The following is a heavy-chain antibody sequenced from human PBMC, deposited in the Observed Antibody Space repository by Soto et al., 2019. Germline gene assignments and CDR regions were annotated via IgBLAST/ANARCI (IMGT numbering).Heavy chain of an antibody. V-gene: IGHV1-69*01. CDR3: ATDAAGYGFWGGYY. D-gene: IGHD3-3*01. CDR1: GDTFSSYS. J-gene: IGHJ4*02. Sequence: QVQLVQSRADVKKPGSSVKVSCKVSGDTFSSYSISFVRQAPGQGLEWMGGIIPYLGSANYAQKFKGRVTITADDSTSSAYMELNSLRSEDTAIYYCATDAAGYGFWGGYYWGQGTLVTVSS. CDR2: IIPYLGSA.